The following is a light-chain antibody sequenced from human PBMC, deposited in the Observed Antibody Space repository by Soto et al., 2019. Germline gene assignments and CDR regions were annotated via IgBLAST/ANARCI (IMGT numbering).Light chain of an antibody. CDR1: QTISNTF. Sequence: EIVLTQSPGTLSLSPGERATLSCRASQTISNTFLAWYQQRPGQAPRLLIYGASGRAAGIPDRVSGSGSGTDFTLSISRLEPEDFAVYDCQQYGVSPTFGGGTKLEIK. CDR2: GAS. CDR3: QQYGVSPT. V-gene: IGKV3-20*01. J-gene: IGKJ4*01.